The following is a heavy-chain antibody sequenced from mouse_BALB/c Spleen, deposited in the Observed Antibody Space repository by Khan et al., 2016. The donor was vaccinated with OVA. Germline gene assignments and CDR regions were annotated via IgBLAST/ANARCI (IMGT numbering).Heavy chain of an antibody. CDR2: INYSGST. V-gene: IGHV3-2*02. CDR1: GYSFTSDYA. Sequence: VQLKQSGPGLVNPSQSLSLTCTVTGYSFTSDYAWNWIRQLPGNKLEWMGNINYSGSTNYNPAIKSRISITRDTSKNQFFLQLNSVTTEDTATYYCARDGSRYNYAMDYWGQGTSVTVSS. J-gene: IGHJ4*01. D-gene: IGHD2-3*01. CDR3: ARDGSRYNYAMDY.